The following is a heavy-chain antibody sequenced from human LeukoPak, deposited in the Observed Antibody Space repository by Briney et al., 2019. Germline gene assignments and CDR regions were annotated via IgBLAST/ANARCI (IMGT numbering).Heavy chain of an antibody. CDR1: GFTVSGDY. Sequence: HSGGSLRLSCAVSGFTVSGDYMSWVRQPPGKGLEWVANIKQDGSEKFYVDSVRGRFTFSRDNAKNSLYLQMNSLRDDDTAIYYCARDKLSRPLGYWGQGTLVTVSS. D-gene: IGHD6-6*01. J-gene: IGHJ4*02. CDR3: ARDKLSRPLGY. CDR2: IKQDGSEK. V-gene: IGHV3-7*01.